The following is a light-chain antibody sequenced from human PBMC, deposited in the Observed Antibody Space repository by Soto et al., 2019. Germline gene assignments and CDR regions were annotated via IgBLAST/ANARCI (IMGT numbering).Light chain of an antibody. Sequence: DIQMTQSPSSVSASVGDTVTINCRASQIMTSWLAWYQQRPGKAPKLLIFAASTLQSGVPSRFSGSGSRTDFTLTITDLQPEDVATYYCQQADTLPITFGQGIRLEI. CDR2: AAS. CDR1: QIMTSW. CDR3: QQADTLPIT. J-gene: IGKJ5*01. V-gene: IGKV1D-12*01.